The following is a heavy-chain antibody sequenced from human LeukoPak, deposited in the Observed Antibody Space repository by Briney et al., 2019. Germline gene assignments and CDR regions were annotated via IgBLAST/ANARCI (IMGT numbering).Heavy chain of an antibody. V-gene: IGHV3-7*01. Sequence: GGSQRLLCTAYTYINYVCYCIRPRQAPGKGLEWVANIKEDGSERHYVDSVEGRFTISRDNAKNSMSLQMDSLSADDRAVYFCVPPYWLDFWGQGTLVTVSS. D-gene: IGHD2-8*02. J-gene: IGHJ4*02. CDR3: VPPYWLDF. CDR2: IKEDGSER. CDR1: TYINYVC.